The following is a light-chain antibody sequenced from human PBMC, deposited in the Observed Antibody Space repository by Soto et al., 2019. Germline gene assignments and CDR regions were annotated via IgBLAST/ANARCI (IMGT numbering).Light chain of an antibody. J-gene: IGLJ1*01. V-gene: IGLV2-14*01. Sequence: QSLLTQPASVSGSPRQSITISCTGTSSDVGGYNYVSWYQQHPGKAPKLMIYEVSNRPSGVSNRFSGSKSGNTASLTISGLQAEDEADYYCSSYTSSSTLSYAFGTGTKVTVL. CDR2: EVS. CDR3: SSYTSSSTLSYA. CDR1: SSDVGGYNY.